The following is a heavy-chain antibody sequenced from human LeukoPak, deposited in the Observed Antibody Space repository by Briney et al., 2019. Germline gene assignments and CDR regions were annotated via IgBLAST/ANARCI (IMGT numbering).Heavy chain of an antibody. CDR1: GYTFTSHY. J-gene: IGHJ4*02. CDR3: ARGDTISTMGDFSYYFDY. V-gene: IGHV1-46*01. D-gene: IGHD3-9*01. CDR2: INPSGGDT. Sequence: ASVKVSCKASGYTFTSHYMYWVRQAPGQGLEWMGIINPSGGDTSYAQKFQGRVTMTRDTSTSTVYMELSSLRSEDTAVYYCARGDTISTMGDFSYYFDYWGQGTLVTVSS.